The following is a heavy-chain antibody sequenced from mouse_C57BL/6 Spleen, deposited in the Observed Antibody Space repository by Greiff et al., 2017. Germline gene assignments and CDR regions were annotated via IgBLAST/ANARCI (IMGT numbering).Heavy chain of an antibody. CDR1: GYTFTGYY. J-gene: IGHJ3*01. CDR2: INPSTGGT. V-gene: IGHV1-42*01. CDR3: AGEAY. Sequence: VQLQQSGPELVKPGASVKISCKASGYTFTGYYMNWVKQSPEKSLEWIGEINPSTGGTTYNQKFKAKATLTVDKSSSTAYMQLKSLTSEDSAVYYCAGEAYWGQGTLVTVSA.